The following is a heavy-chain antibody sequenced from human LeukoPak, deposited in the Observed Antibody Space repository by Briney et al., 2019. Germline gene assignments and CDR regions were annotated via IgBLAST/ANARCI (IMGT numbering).Heavy chain of an antibody. CDR3: STLTSRGLSDS. CDR1: GFTFTNAW. Sequence: KSGGSLRLSSAASGFTFTNAWMNWVRQAPGKGLEWVGRINSKADGETIDYAAPVKGRFTFSRDDSKNMLYLQMNSLKSEDTAVYYCSTLTSRGLSDSWGQGTLVTVSS. D-gene: IGHD1-20*01. V-gene: IGHV3-15*07. J-gene: IGHJ4*02. CDR2: INSKADGETI.